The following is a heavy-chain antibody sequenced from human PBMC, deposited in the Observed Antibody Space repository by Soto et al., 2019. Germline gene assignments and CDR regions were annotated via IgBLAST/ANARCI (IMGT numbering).Heavy chain of an antibody. CDR2: IIPIFGTA. J-gene: IGHJ6*02. V-gene: IGHV1-69*13. CDR1: RGTFSSYA. Sequence: GASVNVSCKASRGTFSSYALRWVRQAPEQGLEWMGGIIPIFGTANYAQKFQGKVTITADESTSTAYMELSSLRSEDTAVYYCARDLVAARPYYYYGMDVWGQGATVTVSS. D-gene: IGHD6-6*01. CDR3: ARDLVAARPYYYYGMDV.